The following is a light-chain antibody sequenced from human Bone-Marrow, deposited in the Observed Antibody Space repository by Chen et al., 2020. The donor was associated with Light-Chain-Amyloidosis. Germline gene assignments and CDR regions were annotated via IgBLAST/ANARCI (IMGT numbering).Light chain of an antibody. Sequence: SYVLTPPSSVSVAPGQTATIARGGNNIGSTSVHWYQQTPGQAPLLVVYDDSDPPSGLPERLSGSNSGNTATLTISRVEAGDEADYYCQVWDRSSDRPVFGGGTKLTVL. V-gene: IGLV3-21*02. CDR1: NIGSTS. CDR2: DDS. CDR3: QVWDRSSDRPV. J-gene: IGLJ3*02.